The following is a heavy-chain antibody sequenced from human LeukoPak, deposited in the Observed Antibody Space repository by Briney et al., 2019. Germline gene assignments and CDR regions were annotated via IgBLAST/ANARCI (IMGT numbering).Heavy chain of an antibody. V-gene: IGHV3-15*01. Sequence: GGSLRLSCAASGFTFSNAWMSWVRQAPGKGLEWVGRIKSKTDGGTTDYAAPVKGRFTISRDDSKNTLYLQMNSLKTEDTAVYYCTTDWVNYDYVWGSLSQNYWGQGTLVTVSS. CDR3: TTDWVNYDYVWGSLSQNY. J-gene: IGHJ4*02. D-gene: IGHD3-16*01. CDR2: IKSKTDGGTT. CDR1: GFTFSNAW.